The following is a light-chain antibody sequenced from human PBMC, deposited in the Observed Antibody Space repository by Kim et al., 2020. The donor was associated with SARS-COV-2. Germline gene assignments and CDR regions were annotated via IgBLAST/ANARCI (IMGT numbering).Light chain of an antibody. Sequence: SSELTQDPAVSVALGQTARITCQGDSLRKYYASWYQQKPGQAPVLLISGKNNRPSGIPDRFSGSSSGNTASLTIAGAQAEDEADYYCNSRDTSNFVIFGGGTQLTVL. CDR2: GKN. CDR1: SLRKYY. V-gene: IGLV3-19*01. CDR3: NSRDTSNFVI. J-gene: IGLJ2*01.